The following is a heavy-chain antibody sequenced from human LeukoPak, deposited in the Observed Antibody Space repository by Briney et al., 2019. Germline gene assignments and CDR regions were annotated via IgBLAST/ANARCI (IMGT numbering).Heavy chain of an antibody. Sequence: SETLSLTCTVSGGSISGGYWSWIRQPPGRGLEWIGYVYTSGSTNYNPSLKSRVTISVDTSKSQFALKLSSVTAADTAVYYCAKSYFDYSTYYSYYFNPWGQGALVTVSS. CDR3: AKSYFDYSTYYSYYFNP. D-gene: IGHD4-11*01. CDR2: VYTSGST. V-gene: IGHV4-4*09. J-gene: IGHJ4*02. CDR1: GGSISGGY.